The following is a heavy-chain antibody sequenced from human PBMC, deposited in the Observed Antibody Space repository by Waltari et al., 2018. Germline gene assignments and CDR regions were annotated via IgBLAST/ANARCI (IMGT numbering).Heavy chain of an antibody. CDR1: GFMFSNYE. D-gene: IGHD4-4*01. Sequence: EVQLVESGGGLAQPGGSLTLSCAASGFMFSNYEMNWVRQAPGTGLEWVAYISSSDDTIWYADSVKGRFTISRDNGKNSLYLQMNSLRTEDTAVYYCGREDYNYVDSWGQGTLVTVSS. J-gene: IGHJ5*01. V-gene: IGHV3-48*03. CDR3: GREDYNYVDS. CDR2: ISSSDDTI.